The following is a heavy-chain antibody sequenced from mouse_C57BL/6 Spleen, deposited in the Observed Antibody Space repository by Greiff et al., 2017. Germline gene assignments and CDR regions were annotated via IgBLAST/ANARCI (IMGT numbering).Heavy chain of an antibody. CDR1: GYTFTSYW. D-gene: IGHD2-1*01. V-gene: IGHV1-53*01. J-gene: IGHJ4*01. Sequence: VQLQESGTELVKPGASVKLSCKASGYTFTSYWKHWVKQRPGQGLEWIGNINPSNGGTNYNEKFKSKATLTVDKSSSTAYMQLSSLTSEDSAVYYCARAHLGNYVAMDYWGQGTSVTVSS. CDR2: INPSNGGT. CDR3: ARAHLGNYVAMDY.